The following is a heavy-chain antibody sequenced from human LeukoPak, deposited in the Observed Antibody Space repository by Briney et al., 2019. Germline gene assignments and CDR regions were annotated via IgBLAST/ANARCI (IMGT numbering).Heavy chain of an antibody. V-gene: IGHV4-59*01. D-gene: IGHD6-19*01. Sequence: SETLSLTCTVSGGSISSYYWSWIRQPPGKGLEWIGYIYYSGSTNYNPSLKSRVTISVDTSKNQFSLKLSSVTAADTAVYYCAREVSSGWYYYFDYWGQGTLVTVSS. CDR1: GGSISSYY. J-gene: IGHJ4*02. CDR3: AREVSSGWYYYFDY. CDR2: IYYSGST.